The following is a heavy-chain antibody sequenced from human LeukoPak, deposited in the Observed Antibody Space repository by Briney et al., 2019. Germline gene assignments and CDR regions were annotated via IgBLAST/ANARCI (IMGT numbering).Heavy chain of an antibody. CDR2: INPSGGST. D-gene: IGHD6-19*01. CDR3: ARDLNRYSSGWYGDY. J-gene: IGHJ4*02. V-gene: IGHV1-46*01. Sequence: GASVKVSCKASGYTFTSYGISWVRQAPGQGLEWMGIINPSGGSTSYAQKFQGRVTMTRDTSTSTVYMELSSLRSEDTAVYYCARDLNRYSSGWYGDYWGQGTLVTVSS. CDR1: GYTFTSYG.